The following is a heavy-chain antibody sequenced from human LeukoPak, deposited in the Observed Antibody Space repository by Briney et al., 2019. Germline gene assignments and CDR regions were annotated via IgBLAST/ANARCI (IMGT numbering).Heavy chain of an antibody. Sequence: PGGSLRLSCVISGLPFNSFWMHWVRQAPGEGLVWVSCINSGGSSSAYADSVEGRFTISRNDAKNVLYLHMNSLRADDTAVYYCAICFSGCDYWGQGTLVTVSS. V-gene: IGHV3-74*01. CDR2: INSGGSSS. D-gene: IGHD2-21*01. CDR1: GLPFNSFW. J-gene: IGHJ4*02. CDR3: AICFSGCDY.